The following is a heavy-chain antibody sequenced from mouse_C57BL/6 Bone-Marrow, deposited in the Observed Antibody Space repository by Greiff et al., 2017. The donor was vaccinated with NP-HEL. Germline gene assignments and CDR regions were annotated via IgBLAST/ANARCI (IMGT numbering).Heavy chain of an antibody. CDR1: GFNIKDDY. J-gene: IGHJ3*01. V-gene: IGHV14-4*01. D-gene: IGHD1-1*01. Sequence: EVQLQQSGAELVRPGASVQLSCTASGFNIKDDYMHWVKQRPEQGLEWIGWIDPENGDTEYASKFPGQATITADTSSNTAYLQLSRLPSEDTAVYYCTTLSSPFAYWGQGTLVTVSA. CDR3: TTLSSPFAY. CDR2: IDPENGDT.